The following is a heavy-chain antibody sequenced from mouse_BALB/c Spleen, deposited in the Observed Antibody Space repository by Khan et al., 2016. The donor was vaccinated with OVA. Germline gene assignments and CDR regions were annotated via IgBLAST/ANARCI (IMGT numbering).Heavy chain of an antibody. J-gene: IGHJ3*01. V-gene: IGHV1S137*01. Sequence: QVQLQQSGAELVRPGVSVKISCKASGYTFTDYAMRWVKQRHAKSLEWIGVISTIYGDADYNQKFQGKASMTVDRSSSTVYMELARLTSEDSAIYYCVRGGKFAYWGQGTLVTVSA. CDR2: ISTIYGDA. CDR3: VRGGKFAY. D-gene: IGHD1-1*02. CDR1: GYTFTDYA.